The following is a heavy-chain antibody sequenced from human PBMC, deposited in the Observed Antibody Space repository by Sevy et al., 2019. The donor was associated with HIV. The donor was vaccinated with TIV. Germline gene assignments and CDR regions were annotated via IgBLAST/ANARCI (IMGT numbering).Heavy chain of an antibody. CDR1: GYTFTGYY. Sequence: ASVKVSCNASGYTFTGYYMHCVRQAPGQGLEWMGWINPNSGGTNNAQKFQGRVTMTRDTSISTAYMELSRLRSDDTAVYYCARVPWVGATTGGFDYWGQGTLVTVSS. V-gene: IGHV1-2*02. CDR2: INPNSGGT. D-gene: IGHD1-26*01. CDR3: ARVPWVGATTGGFDY. J-gene: IGHJ4*02.